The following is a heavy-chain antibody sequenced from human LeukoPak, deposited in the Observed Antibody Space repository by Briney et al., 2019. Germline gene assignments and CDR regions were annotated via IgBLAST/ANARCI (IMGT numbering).Heavy chain of an antibody. J-gene: IGHJ4*02. V-gene: IGHV3-11*01. Sequence: GGSLILSCAASGFTFSDYYMSWIRQAPGKGLEWVSYISSSGSTIYYSDSVKGRFTISRDNSKNTLYLQMNSLRAEDTAVYYCAKDLRAYYYGSGSYFSKDHETNFDYWGQGTLVTVSS. D-gene: IGHD3-10*01. CDR3: AKDLRAYYYGSGSYFSKDHETNFDY. CDR2: ISSSGSTI. CDR1: GFTFSDYY.